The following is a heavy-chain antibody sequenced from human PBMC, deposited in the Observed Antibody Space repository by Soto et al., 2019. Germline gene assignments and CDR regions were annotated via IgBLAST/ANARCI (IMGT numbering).Heavy chain of an antibody. CDR2: FDPEDGET. Sequence: ASVKVSCKVSGYTLTELSMHWVRQAPGKGLEWMGGFDPEDGETIYAQKFQGRATMTEDTSTDTAYMELSSLRSEDTAVYYCATDGTRSSAYCGGDCYLYYYGMDVWGQGTTVTVSS. V-gene: IGHV1-24*01. J-gene: IGHJ6*02. D-gene: IGHD2-21*02. CDR3: ATDGTRSSAYCGGDCYLYYYGMDV. CDR1: GYTLTELS.